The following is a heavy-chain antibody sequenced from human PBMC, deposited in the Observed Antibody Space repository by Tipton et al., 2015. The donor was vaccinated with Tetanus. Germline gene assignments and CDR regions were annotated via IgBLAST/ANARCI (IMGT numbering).Heavy chain of an antibody. Sequence: VQLVQSGAEVKKPGASVKVSCKASGYTFTDFYTHWVRQAPGHGLEWMGWINPDSGVTVYAQQFQGSVPMTRDTSISTAYMVLGRLKSVDTAVYYCARSFFRMGAFNYFDFWGQGSLVTVSS. CDR3: ARSFFRMGAFNYFDF. CDR2: INPDSGVT. CDR1: GYTFTDFY. J-gene: IGHJ4*02. V-gene: IGHV1-2*02. D-gene: IGHD2-8*01.